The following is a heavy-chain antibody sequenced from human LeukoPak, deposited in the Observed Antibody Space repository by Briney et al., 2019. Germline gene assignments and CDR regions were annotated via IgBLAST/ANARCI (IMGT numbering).Heavy chain of an antibody. Sequence: GGSLRLSCTASGFTVSSDYMSWVRQARGKGLEWVSVVYSGGNTYYSDSVKGRFTISRDNSKNTLYLQMNSLRAEDTAVYYCAREYYYYGSGSFGGKAFDYWGQGTLVTVSS. J-gene: IGHJ4*02. V-gene: IGHV3-66*01. CDR3: AREYYYYGSGSFGGKAFDY. CDR1: GFTVSSDY. D-gene: IGHD3-10*01. CDR2: VYSGGNT.